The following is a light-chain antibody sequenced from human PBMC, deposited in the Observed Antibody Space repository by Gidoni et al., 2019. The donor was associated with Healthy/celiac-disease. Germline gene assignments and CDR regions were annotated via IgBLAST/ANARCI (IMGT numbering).Light chain of an antibody. V-gene: IGLV1-40*01. CDR1: SSNNGAGYD. CDR2: GNS. Sequence: VLTQPPSVSGAPGPRVTISCTGSSSNNGAGYDVHWYQQLPGTAPKLLIYGNSKRPSGVPDRFSGSKSGTSASLAITGLQAEDEADYYCQSYDSSLSGSVFGGGTKLTVL. CDR3: QSYDSSLSGSV. J-gene: IGLJ3*02.